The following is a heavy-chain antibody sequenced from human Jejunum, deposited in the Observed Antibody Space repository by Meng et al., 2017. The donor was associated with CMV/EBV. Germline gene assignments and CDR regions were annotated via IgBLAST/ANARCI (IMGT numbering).Heavy chain of an antibody. J-gene: IGHJ4*02. Sequence: QAQLVESGGEVKALGPSMKVSCKASGYTFTNYGITWVRQAPGQGLEWMGWISAYNGNTNYAQTLQGRVTMTTDTSTSTAYMELRSLRSDDTAVYYCARVEVGITSGDYWGQGTLVTVSS. CDR3: ARVEVGITSGDY. V-gene: IGHV1-18*01. D-gene: IGHD1-26*01. CDR2: ISAYNGNT. CDR1: GYTFTNYG.